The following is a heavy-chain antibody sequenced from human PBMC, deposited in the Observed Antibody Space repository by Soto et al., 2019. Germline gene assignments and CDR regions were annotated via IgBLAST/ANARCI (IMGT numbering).Heavy chain of an antibody. CDR3: ARASAAATSWFVY. D-gene: IGHD2-15*01. CDR2: INPNSGGT. CDR1: GYTFTAYY. V-gene: IGHV1-2*02. J-gene: IGHJ4*02. Sequence: GASVKVSCKASGYTFTAYYIHWMRQAPGQGLEWMGWINPNSGGTNNAQRFQGRVTMTRGTPIATVYMELTNVTSDDTAVYYCARASAAATSWFVYWGQGTPVTVS.